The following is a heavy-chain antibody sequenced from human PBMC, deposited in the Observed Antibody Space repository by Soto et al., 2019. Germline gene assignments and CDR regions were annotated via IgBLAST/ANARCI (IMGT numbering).Heavy chain of an antibody. V-gene: IGHV1-18*04. Sequence: ASVKVSCKASGYTFTSYGISWVRQAPGQGLEWMGWISAYNGNTNYAQKLQGRVTMTTDTSTSTAYMELRSLRSDDTAVYYCARDRLTSIAGTLSFTNDAFDIWGQGTMVTVSS. D-gene: IGHD1-1*01. CDR1: GYTFTSYG. CDR2: ISAYNGNT. J-gene: IGHJ3*02. CDR3: ARDRLTSIAGTLSFTNDAFDI.